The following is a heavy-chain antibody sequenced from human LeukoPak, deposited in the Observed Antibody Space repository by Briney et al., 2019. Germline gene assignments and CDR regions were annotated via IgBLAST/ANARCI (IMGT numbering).Heavy chain of an antibody. CDR1: GYTFTSYG. J-gene: IGHJ3*02. CDR2: ILPIFGTT. D-gene: IGHD2-15*01. V-gene: IGHV1-69*13. CDR3: GRVSCGGNCYSLIGTFDI. Sequence: SVKVSCKASGYTFTSYGINWVRQAPGQGLEWMGGILPIFGTTNYAQKFQARVTITADESTSTAYMEMSSLRSEDTAVYYCGRVSCGGNCYSLIGTFDIWGQGTMVTVSS.